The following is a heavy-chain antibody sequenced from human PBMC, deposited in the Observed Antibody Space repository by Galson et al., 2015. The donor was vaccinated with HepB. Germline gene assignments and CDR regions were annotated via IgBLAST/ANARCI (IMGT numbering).Heavy chain of an antibody. CDR3: ARSDTSLLSFDY. V-gene: IGHV3-48*01. D-gene: IGHD5-18*01. Sequence: SLRLSCAASGFTFSSYGMNWVRQAPGKGLEWVSYISSDTRTIYYADSVKGRFTISRDNAKNSLYLQLNSLRAEDTALYYCARSDTSLLSFDYWGQGTLVTISS. CDR2: ISSDTRTI. CDR1: GFTFSSYG. J-gene: IGHJ4*02.